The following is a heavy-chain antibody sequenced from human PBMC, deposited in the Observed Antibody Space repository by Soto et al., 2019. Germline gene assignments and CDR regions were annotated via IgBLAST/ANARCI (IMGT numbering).Heavy chain of an antibody. CDR2: INAGSGNT. J-gene: IGHJ4*02. Sequence: GASVKVSCKASGYTSTNYGMHWVRQAPGQRLEWMGWINAGSGNTKYSQKFQGRITITRDTSASTVYMELSSLRSEDTAVYYCATERRGIINFDYWGQGTLVTVSS. CDR1: GYTSTNYG. CDR3: ATERRGIINFDY. D-gene: IGHD3-16*01. V-gene: IGHV1-3*01.